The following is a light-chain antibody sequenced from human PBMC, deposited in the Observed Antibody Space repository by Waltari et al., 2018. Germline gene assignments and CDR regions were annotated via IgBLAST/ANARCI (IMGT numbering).Light chain of an antibody. CDR2: DAS. Sequence: EIVLTQSPATLSLSPGERATLSSRASHSVREYLAWYQQRPGQAPRLLIYDASNRATGVPARFSGTGYETDFTLTINNLEPEDFAVYYCQQRISWPLTFGGGSKVEIK. J-gene: IGKJ4*01. V-gene: IGKV3-11*01. CDR3: QQRISWPLT. CDR1: HSVREY.